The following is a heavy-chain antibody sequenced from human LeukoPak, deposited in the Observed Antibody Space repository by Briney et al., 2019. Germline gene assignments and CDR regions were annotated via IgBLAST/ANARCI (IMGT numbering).Heavy chain of an antibody. CDR2: ISGSGGST. CDR3: ARGGRGSAAVVAPRSFDI. Sequence: PGGSLRLSCAASGFTFGSHAMSWVRQAPGKGLEWVSSISGSGGSTYYSDSVKGRFTISRDHSKNTLYLQMNSLRAEDSALYYCARGGRGSAAVVAPRSFDIWGQGTMVTVSS. CDR1: GFTFGSHA. J-gene: IGHJ3*02. V-gene: IGHV3-23*01. D-gene: IGHD3-22*01.